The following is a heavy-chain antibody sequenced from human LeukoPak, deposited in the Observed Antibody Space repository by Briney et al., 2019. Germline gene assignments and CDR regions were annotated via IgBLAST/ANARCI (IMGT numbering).Heavy chain of an antibody. V-gene: IGHV3-23*01. Sequence: GGSLRLSCAASGFTFSSYTMSWVRQAPGKGLEWVSAISGSGGSTYYADSVKGRFTISRDNSKNTLYLQMNSLRAEDTAVYYCAKVPTTMIVVVTHFDYWGQGTLVTVSS. CDR3: AKVPTTMIVVVTHFDY. D-gene: IGHD3-22*01. CDR2: ISGSGGST. CDR1: GFTFSSYT. J-gene: IGHJ4*02.